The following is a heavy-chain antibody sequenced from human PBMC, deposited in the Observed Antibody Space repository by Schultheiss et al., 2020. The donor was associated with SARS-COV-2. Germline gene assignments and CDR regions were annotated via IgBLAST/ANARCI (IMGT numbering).Heavy chain of an antibody. Sequence: ASVKVSCKASGYTFTSYAMHWVRQAPGQRLEWMGWINAGNGNTKYSQKFQGRVTITRDTSASTAYMELRSLRSDDTAVYYCARGISMIVVITHDAFDIWGQGTMVTVSS. V-gene: IGHV1-3*01. CDR1: GYTFTSYA. CDR3: ARGISMIVVITHDAFDI. D-gene: IGHD3-22*01. CDR2: INAGNGNT. J-gene: IGHJ3*02.